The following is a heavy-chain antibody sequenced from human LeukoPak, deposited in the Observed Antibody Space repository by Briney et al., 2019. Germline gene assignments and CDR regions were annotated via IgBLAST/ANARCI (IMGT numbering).Heavy chain of an antibody. V-gene: IGHV3-7*04. CDR2: INQDGSEK. D-gene: IGHD6-13*01. CDR1: GFTFSSFW. J-gene: IGHJ4*02. CDR3: ARGTQQPGIDY. Sequence: PGGSLRLSCAASGFTFSSFWMTWVRQAPGKGLEWVASINQDGSEKYYVDSVKGRFTISRDNAKNSLYLQMNSLRAEDTAVYYCARGTQQPGIDYRGQGTLVTVSS.